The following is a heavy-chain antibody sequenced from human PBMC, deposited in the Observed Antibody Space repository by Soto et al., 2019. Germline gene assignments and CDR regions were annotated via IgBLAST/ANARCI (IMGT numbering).Heavy chain of an antibody. D-gene: IGHD2-2*01. CDR1: GGTFSSYA. V-gene: IGHV1-69*01. CDR3: ARDRSRYDLFIEVPSQPYYYYGMDV. CDR2: IIPIFGTA. Sequence: QVQLVQSGAEVKKPGSSVKVSCKASGGTFSSYAISWVRQAPGQGLEWMGGIIPIFGTANYAQKFQGRVTITADESTSTVYMELSSLRSEDTAVYYCARDRSRYDLFIEVPSQPYYYYGMDVWGQGTTVTVSS. J-gene: IGHJ6*02.